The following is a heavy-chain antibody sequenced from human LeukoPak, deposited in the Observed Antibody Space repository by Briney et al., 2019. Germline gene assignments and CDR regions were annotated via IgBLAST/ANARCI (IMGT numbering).Heavy chain of an antibody. Sequence: SETLSLTCAVYGGSFSGYYWSWIRQPPGKGLEWIGEINHSGSTNYNPSLKSRVTISVDTSKNQFSLKLSSVTAADTAVYYCARSIVGATYYYYYMDVWGKGTTVTVSS. CDR1: GGSFSGYY. J-gene: IGHJ6*03. V-gene: IGHV4-34*01. CDR2: INHSGST. CDR3: ARSIVGATYYYYYMDV. D-gene: IGHD1-26*01.